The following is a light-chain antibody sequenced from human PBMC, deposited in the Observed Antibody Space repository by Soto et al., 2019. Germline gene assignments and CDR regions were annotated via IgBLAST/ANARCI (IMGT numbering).Light chain of an antibody. CDR2: AAS. CDR3: QQSYTSLWT. J-gene: IGKJ1*01. Sequence: EIQMTQSQSSLSASVGDRVTITCRASQSISSYLNWYQQKPGKAPKLLIYAASSLQSGVPSRFSGSGSGTDFTLTISSLQPEDFATYYCQQSYTSLWTFGQGTMVDI. V-gene: IGKV1-39*01. CDR1: QSISSY.